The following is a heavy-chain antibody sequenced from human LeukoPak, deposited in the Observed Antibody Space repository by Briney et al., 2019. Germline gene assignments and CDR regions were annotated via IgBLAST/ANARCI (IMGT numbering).Heavy chain of an antibody. D-gene: IGHD5-18*01. CDR2: ISSNSNTI. J-gene: IGHJ4*02. CDR3: TRTSIRGYSYGSDS. V-gene: IGHV3-11*04. CDR1: GSSLTDYY. Sequence: GGSLRLSCTASGSSLTDYYMSWIRQAPGKGLEWVSYISSNSNTIRYADSVRGRFTISRDNSRDSVFLQMNDLRVEDTAVYYCTRTSIRGYSYGSDSWGQGTRVTVSS.